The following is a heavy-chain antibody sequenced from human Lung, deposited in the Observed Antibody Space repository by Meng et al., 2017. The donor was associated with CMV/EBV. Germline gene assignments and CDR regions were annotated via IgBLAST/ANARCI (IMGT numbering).Heavy chain of an antibody. CDR1: GGSFSGYC. V-gene: IGHV4-34*01. D-gene: IGHD3-3*01. CDR3: ARCFRGGGTQRRFGVFRSSYFFDY. CDR2: INHSGTT. Sequence: SQTXSLTCAVYGGSFSGYCWSWIRQPPGKGLEWIGEINHSGTTNYNPSLESRVTISVDTSKNQFSLKLSSVTAADTAVYYCARCFRGGGTQRRFGVFRSSYFFDYWGLGTLVTVSS. J-gene: IGHJ4*02.